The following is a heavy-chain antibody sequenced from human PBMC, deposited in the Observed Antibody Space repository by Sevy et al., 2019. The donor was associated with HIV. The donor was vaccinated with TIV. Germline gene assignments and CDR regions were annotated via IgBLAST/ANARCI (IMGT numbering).Heavy chain of an antibody. J-gene: IGHJ4*02. CDR1: GFTFSSYG. V-gene: IGHV3-30*18. CDR3: AKDHRRDTAMVAPVFDY. Sequence: GGSLRLSYAASGFTFSSYGMHWVRQAPGKGLEWVAVISYDGSNKYYADSVKGRFTISRDNSKNTLYLQMNSLRAEDTAVYYCAKDHRRDTAMVAPVFDYWGQGTLVTVSS. CDR2: ISYDGSNK. D-gene: IGHD5-18*01.